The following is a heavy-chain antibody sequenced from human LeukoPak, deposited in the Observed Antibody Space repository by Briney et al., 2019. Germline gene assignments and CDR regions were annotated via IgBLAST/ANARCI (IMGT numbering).Heavy chain of an antibody. Sequence: ASVKVSCKASGYTFTGNYMHWVRQAPGQGLEWMGWINPNSGGTNYAQKFQGRVTMTRDTSISTAYMELSRLRSDDTAVYYCALCSGGSCSYGDYWGQGTLVTVSS. J-gene: IGHJ4*02. D-gene: IGHD2-15*01. CDR1: GYTFTGNY. CDR3: ALCSGGSCSYGDY. V-gene: IGHV1-2*02. CDR2: INPNSGGT.